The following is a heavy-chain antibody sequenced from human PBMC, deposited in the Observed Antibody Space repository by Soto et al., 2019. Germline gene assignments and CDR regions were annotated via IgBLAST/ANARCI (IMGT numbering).Heavy chain of an antibody. D-gene: IGHD1-7*01. V-gene: IGHV5-51*01. CDR3: VRDNVANYFEP. Sequence: PVESLKLPCQSSGYTFANYWIVWVRQMPGKGLESMGIIYPSDSTVKYSPSVQGQVTMSVDKSISTAYLQWISLKASDAAVYYCVRDNVANYFEPWGQGTLVTVSS. CDR1: GYTFANYW. CDR2: IYPSDSTV. J-gene: IGHJ5*02.